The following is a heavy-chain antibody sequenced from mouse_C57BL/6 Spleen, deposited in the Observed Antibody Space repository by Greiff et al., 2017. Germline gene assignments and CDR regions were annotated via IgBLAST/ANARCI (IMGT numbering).Heavy chain of an antibody. Sequence: VQLQQPGAELVKLGASVKLSCKASGYTFTAYTIHWVTQRSGQGLEWIGWFYPGSGSIKYNEKFKDKATLTAHKSSSTVYMVLSRLTSEDSAVYICARHEEGMDYWGQGTSVTVSS. CDR2: FYPGSGSI. J-gene: IGHJ4*01. V-gene: IGHV1-62-2*01. CDR3: ARHEEGMDY. CDR1: GYTFTAYT.